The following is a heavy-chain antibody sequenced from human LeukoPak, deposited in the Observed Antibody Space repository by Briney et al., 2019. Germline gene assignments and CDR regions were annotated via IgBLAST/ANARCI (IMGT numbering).Heavy chain of an antibody. CDR2: MNPNSGNT. J-gene: IGHJ4*02. CDR1: GYTFTSYD. Sequence: WASVKVSCKASGYTFTSYDINWVRQATGQGLEWMGWMNPNSGNTGYAQKFQGRVTMTRDTSMSTAFMELSSLTSEDTAVYYCARGVNSQGTAMVLFDSWGQGSLVTVSA. CDR3: ARGVNSQGTAMVLFDS. V-gene: IGHV1-8*02. D-gene: IGHD5-18*01.